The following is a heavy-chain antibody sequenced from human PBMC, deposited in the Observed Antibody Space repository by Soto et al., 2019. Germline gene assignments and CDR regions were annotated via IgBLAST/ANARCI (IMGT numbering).Heavy chain of an antibody. J-gene: IGHJ5*02. V-gene: IGHV3-23*01. D-gene: IGHD3-22*01. Sequence: PGGSLRLSCAASGFSFTTYGMSWVRQAPGKGLEWVSDISSTGLYTYLADSVKVRFTISRDNSKNTLYLQMNSLRVDDTAVYFCTKSWLFEKNWFDPWGQGTLVTVSS. CDR1: GFSFTTYG. CDR3: TKSWLFEKNWFDP. CDR2: ISSTGLYT.